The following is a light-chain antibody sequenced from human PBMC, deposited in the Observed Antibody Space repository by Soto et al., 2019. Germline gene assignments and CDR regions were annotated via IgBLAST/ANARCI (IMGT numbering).Light chain of an antibody. J-gene: IGLJ1*01. CDR1: SGDIGSYNR. CDR2: EVT. Sequence: QSALTQPASVSGSPGQSITISCTGTSGDIGSYNRVSWYQQHPGKAPKLIIYEVTDRPSGVSNRFSGSKSGNTASLTISGLHAEDEAEYYCSSYKNINTRACVFGTGTKLTVL. CDR3: SSYKNINTRACV. V-gene: IGLV2-14*01.